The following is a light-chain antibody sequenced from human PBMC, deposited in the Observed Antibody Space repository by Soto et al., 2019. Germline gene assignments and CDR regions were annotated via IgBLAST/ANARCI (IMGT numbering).Light chain of an antibody. V-gene: IGKV1-39*01. CDR1: QSVNTY. Sequence: DIQMTQSPSSLSASVGDRVTITCRASQSVNTYLHWYQQKAGQAPNLLIYAASNLQSGVPSRFSGRGSGTDFTLTVDSLQPEDFATYYCQQGYSNPWTFGQGTKVEVK. CDR3: QQGYSNPWT. CDR2: AAS. J-gene: IGKJ1*01.